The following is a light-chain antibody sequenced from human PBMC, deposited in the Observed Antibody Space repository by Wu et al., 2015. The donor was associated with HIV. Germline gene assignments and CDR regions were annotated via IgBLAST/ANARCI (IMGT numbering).Light chain of an antibody. CDR1: QSISSY. V-gene: IGKV1-39*01. Sequence: DIQMTQSPSSLSASVGDRVTITCRASQSISSYLNWYQQKPGKAPKLLIYAASSLQSGVPSRFSGSGSGTDFTLTISSLQPEDFATYYCQQSYSTMWTFGQRDQGGNQ. CDR2: AAS. CDR3: QQSYSTMWT. J-gene: IGKJ1*01.